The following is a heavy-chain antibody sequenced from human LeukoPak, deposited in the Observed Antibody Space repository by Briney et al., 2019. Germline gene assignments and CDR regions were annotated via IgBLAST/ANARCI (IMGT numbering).Heavy chain of an antibody. CDR1: EFTFNTYG. D-gene: IGHD1-26*01. CDR2: ISYDGSNK. V-gene: IGHV3-30*18. J-gene: IGHJ3*02. Sequence: PGGSLRLSCAASEFTFNTYGMHWVRQAPGKGLEWVAVISYDGSNKCYADSVKGRFTISRDNSKNTLYLQMNSLRAEDTAVYYCAKLEPSSGSYHASDIWGQGTLVTVSS. CDR3: AKLEPSSGSYHASDI.